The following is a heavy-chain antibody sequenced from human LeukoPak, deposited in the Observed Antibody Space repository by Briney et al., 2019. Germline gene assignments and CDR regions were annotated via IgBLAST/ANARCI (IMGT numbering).Heavy chain of an antibody. CDR3: ARYYSNYDAYYYYMDV. Sequence: ASVKVSCKASGGTFSSYAISWVRQAPGQGLEWMGRIIPIFGTANYAQKFQGRVTITTDESTSTAYMELSSLRSEDTAVYYCARYYSNYDAYYYYMDVWGKGTTVTVSS. J-gene: IGHJ6*03. CDR1: GGTFSSYA. D-gene: IGHD4-11*01. V-gene: IGHV1-69*05. CDR2: IIPIFGTA.